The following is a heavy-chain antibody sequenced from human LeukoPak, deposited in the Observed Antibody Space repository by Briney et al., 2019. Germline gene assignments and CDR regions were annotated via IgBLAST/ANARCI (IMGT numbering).Heavy chain of an antibody. V-gene: IGHV4-34*01. CDR3: ARASKGYDSSGYYYGSDY. CDR2: INHSGST. D-gene: IGHD3-22*01. J-gene: IGHJ4*02. Sequence: SETLSLTCAVHGGSFSGYYWSWIRQPPGKGLEWIGEINHSGSTNYNPSLKSRVTISVDTSKNQFSLKLSSVTAADTAVYYCARASKGYDSSGYYYGSDYWGQGTLVTVSS. CDR1: GGSFSGYY.